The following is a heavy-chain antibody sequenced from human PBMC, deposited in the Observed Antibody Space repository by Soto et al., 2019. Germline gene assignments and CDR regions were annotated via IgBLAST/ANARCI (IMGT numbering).Heavy chain of an antibody. D-gene: IGHD2-15*01. CDR2: ISGSGGST. CDR3: ATSRDCSGGSCYDY. Sequence: GGSLRLSCAASGFTFSSYAMSWVRQAPGKGLEWVSAISGSGGSTYYADSVKGRFTISRDNSKNTLYLQMNSLRAEDTAVYYCATSRDCSGGSCYDYWGQGTLVTVSS. J-gene: IGHJ4*02. CDR1: GFTFSSYA. V-gene: IGHV3-23*01.